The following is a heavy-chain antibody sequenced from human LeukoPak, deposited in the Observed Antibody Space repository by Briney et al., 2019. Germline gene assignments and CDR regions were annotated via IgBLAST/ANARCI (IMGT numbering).Heavy chain of an antibody. Sequence: GGSLRLSCTASGLIFSSYNMKWVRQAPGKGPEWVAYITANNTTKYYADSVKGRFTISRDNAKKSLFLQMNSLRAEDTAVYYCAAASAFSSSWRSWGQGTVVTVSS. D-gene: IGHD6-13*01. CDR3: AAASAFSSSWRS. CDR2: ITANNTTK. CDR1: GLIFSSYN. V-gene: IGHV3-48*01. J-gene: IGHJ5*02.